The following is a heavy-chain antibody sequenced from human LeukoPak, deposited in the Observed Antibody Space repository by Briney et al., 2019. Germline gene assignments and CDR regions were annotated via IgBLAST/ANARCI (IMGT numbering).Heavy chain of an antibody. D-gene: IGHD4-23*01. CDR2: INPNGDRT. Sequence: ASVKVSCKASGYTFTGYYMHWVQQAPGQGLEWLGIINPNGDRTAYAQNFQGRVTMTRDASTTTFYLELSSLRSEDTAVYFCARDMSTRVTPISYAFDVWGQGTMVIVSS. CDR1: GYTFTGYY. CDR3: ARDMSTRVTPISYAFDV. J-gene: IGHJ3*01. V-gene: IGHV1-46*01.